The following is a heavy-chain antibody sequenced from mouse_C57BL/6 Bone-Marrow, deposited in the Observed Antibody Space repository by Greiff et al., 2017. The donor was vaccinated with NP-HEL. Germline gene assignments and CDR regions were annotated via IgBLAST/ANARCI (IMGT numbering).Heavy chain of an antibody. V-gene: IGHV1-81*01. CDR2: IYPRSGNT. D-gene: IGHD1-1*01. Sequence: QVQLQQSGAELARPGASVKLSCKASGYTFTSYGISWVKQSTGQGLEWIGEIYPRSGNTYYNEKFKGKATLTVDKSSSTAYMELRRLTSEDSAVYFCARRGITAGWGQGNVVTVTA. CDR1: GYTFTSYG. CDR3: ARRGITAG. J-gene: IGHJ3*02.